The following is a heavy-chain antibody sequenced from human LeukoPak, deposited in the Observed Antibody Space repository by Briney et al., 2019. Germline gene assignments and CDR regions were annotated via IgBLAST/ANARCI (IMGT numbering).Heavy chain of an antibody. D-gene: IGHD2-15*01. CDR2: IYYSGST. J-gene: IGHJ5*02. Sequence: SETLSLTCNVSGGSISSSSYYWGWIRQPPGKGLEWIGSIYYSGSTYYNPSLKSRVTISVDTSKNQFSLKLSSVTAADTAVYYCARDIVVVVPNWFDPWGQGTLVTVSS. V-gene: IGHV4-39*07. CDR3: ARDIVVVVPNWFDP. CDR1: GGSISSSSYY.